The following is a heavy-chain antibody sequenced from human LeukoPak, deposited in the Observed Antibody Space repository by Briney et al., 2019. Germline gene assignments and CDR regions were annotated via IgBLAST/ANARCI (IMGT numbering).Heavy chain of an antibody. CDR1: GGSISSSNYY. J-gene: IGHJ4*02. D-gene: IGHD2/OR15-2a*01. V-gene: IGHV4-39*07. CDR2: IFYSGST. CDR3: ASFYPTGGFSY. Sequence: SETLSLTCSVSGGSISSSNYYWAWIRQPPGKGLQWIGSIFYSGSTYYNPSLKSRVTISVDTSKNQFSLKLSSVTAADTAVYYCASFYPTGGFSYWGQGTLVTVSS.